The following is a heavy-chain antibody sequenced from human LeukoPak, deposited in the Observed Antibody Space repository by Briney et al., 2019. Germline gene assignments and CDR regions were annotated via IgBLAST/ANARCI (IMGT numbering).Heavy chain of an antibody. CDR3: ARDIVSGYDSLGFFDY. D-gene: IGHD5-12*01. V-gene: IGHV3-48*03. CDR2: ISSSGSTI. CDR1: GFTFSSYE. J-gene: IGHJ4*02. Sequence: GGSLRLSCAASGFTFSSYEMNWVRQAPGKGLEWVSYISSSGSTIYYADSVKGRFTISRDNAKNSLYLQMNSLRAEDTAVYYCARDIVSGYDSLGFFDYWGQGTLVTVSS.